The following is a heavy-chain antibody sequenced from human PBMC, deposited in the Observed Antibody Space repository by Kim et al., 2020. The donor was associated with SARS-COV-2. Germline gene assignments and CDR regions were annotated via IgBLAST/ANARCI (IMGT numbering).Heavy chain of an antibody. CDR2: IKQDGSEK. Sequence: GGSLRLSCAASGFTFSSYWMSWVRQAPGKGLEWVANIKQDGSEKYYVDSVKGRFTISRDNAKNSLYLQMNSLRAEDTAVYYCAREVYFDWLLSGYYGMDVWGQGTTVTVSS. CDR1: GFTFSSYW. V-gene: IGHV3-7*05. D-gene: IGHD3-9*01. CDR3: AREVYFDWLLSGYYGMDV. J-gene: IGHJ6*02.